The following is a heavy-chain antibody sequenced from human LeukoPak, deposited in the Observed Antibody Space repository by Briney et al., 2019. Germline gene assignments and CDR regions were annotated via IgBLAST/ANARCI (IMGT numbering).Heavy chain of an antibody. Sequence: PGRSLRLSCAASGFTFSSYAMHWVRQAPGKGLEWVAVISYDGSNKYYADSVKGRFTISRDNSKNTLYLQMNSLRAEDTAVYYCARDPLAGAAPPDYWGQGTLVTVSS. CDR2: ISYDGSNK. D-gene: IGHD6-6*01. J-gene: IGHJ4*02. CDR3: ARDPLAGAAPPDY. CDR1: GFTFSSYA. V-gene: IGHV3-30-3*01.